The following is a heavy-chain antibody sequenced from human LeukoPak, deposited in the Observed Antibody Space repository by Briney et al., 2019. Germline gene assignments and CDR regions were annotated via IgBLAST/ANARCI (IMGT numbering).Heavy chain of an antibody. D-gene: IGHD3-3*01. CDR2: ISYDGSNK. V-gene: IGHV3-30*01. CDR3: AREGGAYDFWSGYYTGGAYYYYMDG. J-gene: IGHJ6*03. CDR1: GCTFSSYA. Sequence: GSLRLSCAASGCTFSSYAMHWVGQAPGKGLEWVAVISYDGSNKYYADSVKGGFTISRDNSKNTLYLQMNSLRAEDTAVYYCAREGGAYDFWSGYYTGGAYYYYMDGWGKGTTVTVSS.